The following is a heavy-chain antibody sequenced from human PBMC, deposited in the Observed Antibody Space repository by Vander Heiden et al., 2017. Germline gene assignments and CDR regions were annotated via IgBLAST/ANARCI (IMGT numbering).Heavy chain of an antibody. Sequence: QVQLQQWGAGLLKPSETLSLTCAVYGGSFSGDYWSWIRQPPGKGLEWIGEINHSGSTNYNPSLKSRVTISVDTSKNQFSLKLSSVPAADTAVYYCARGGITMVRGVIITGYKFDYWGQGTLVTVSS. CDR3: ARGGITMVRGVIITGYKFDY. J-gene: IGHJ4*02. CDR2: INHSGST. CDR1: GGSFSGDY. V-gene: IGHV4-34*01. D-gene: IGHD3-10*01.